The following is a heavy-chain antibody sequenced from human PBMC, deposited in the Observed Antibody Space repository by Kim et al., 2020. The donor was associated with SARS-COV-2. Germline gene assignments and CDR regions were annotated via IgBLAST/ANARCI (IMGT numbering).Heavy chain of an antibody. V-gene: IGHV3-7*01. Sequence: GGSLRLSCAASGFTFSSYWMSWVRQAPGKGLEWVANIKQDGSEKYYVDSVKGRFTISRDNAKNSLYLQMNSLRAEDTAVYYCARDSGRECSSSWYYWYFDLWGRGTLVTVSS. CDR2: IKQDGSEK. CDR3: ARDSGRECSSSWYYWYFDL. J-gene: IGHJ2*01. CDR1: GFTFSSYW. D-gene: IGHD6-13*01.